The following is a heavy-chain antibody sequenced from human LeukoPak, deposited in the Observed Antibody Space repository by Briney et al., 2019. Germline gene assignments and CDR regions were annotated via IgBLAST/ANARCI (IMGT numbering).Heavy chain of an antibody. Sequence: GASVKVSCKASGGTFSSYAISWVRQAPGQGLEWMGGIIPIFGTANYAQKFQGRVTITAHESTSTAYIELSSLRSEDTAVYYCARSVYDSSGYYPFDYWGQGTLVTVSS. J-gene: IGHJ4*02. CDR1: GGTFSSYA. D-gene: IGHD3-22*01. V-gene: IGHV1-69*13. CDR2: IIPIFGTA. CDR3: ARSVYDSSGYYPFDY.